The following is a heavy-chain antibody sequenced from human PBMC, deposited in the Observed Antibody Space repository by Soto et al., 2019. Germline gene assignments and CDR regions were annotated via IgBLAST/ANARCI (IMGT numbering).Heavy chain of an antibody. CDR1: GYTITSYY. CDR3: GIELRLLEWLFDYYYYGMDV. J-gene: IGHJ6*02. V-gene: IGHV1-46*03. CDR2: INPSGGST. Sequence: ASVKVSCKASGYTITSYYMHWVRQAPGQGLEWMGIINPSGGSTSNAQKFQGRVTMTRDTSTSTVYMELSSLRSEDTAVYYCGIELRLLEWLFDYYYYGMDVWGQGTTVTVSS. D-gene: IGHD3-3*01.